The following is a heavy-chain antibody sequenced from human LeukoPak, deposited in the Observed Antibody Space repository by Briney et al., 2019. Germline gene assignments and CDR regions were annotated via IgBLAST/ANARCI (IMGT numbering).Heavy chain of an antibody. J-gene: IGHJ4*02. Sequence: GASVKVSCKASGYTFTGYYMHWVRQAPGQGLEWMGWINPNSGGTNYAQKFQGRVTMTRDTSISTAYMELSRLRSDDTAVYYCARDRANWGPLYYFDYWGQGTLVTVSS. CDR1: GYTFTGYY. V-gene: IGHV1-2*02. D-gene: IGHD7-27*01. CDR2: INPNSGGT. CDR3: ARDRANWGPLYYFDY.